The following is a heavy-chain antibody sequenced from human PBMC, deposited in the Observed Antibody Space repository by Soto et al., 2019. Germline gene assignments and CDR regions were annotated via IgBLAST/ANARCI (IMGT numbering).Heavy chain of an antibody. Sequence: ASVKVSCKASGYTFTGHYIHRLRQAPEQGPEWMGEIGPESGATRYAQKFQGRVTMTRDMSITTDYMELNNLSPDDTAVYYCGRGRSGQIVVFYWGQGTPVTVSS. CDR2: IGPESGAT. CDR3: GRGRSGQIVVFY. CDR1: GYTFTGHY. V-gene: IGHV1-2*02. J-gene: IGHJ4*02. D-gene: IGHD5-12*01.